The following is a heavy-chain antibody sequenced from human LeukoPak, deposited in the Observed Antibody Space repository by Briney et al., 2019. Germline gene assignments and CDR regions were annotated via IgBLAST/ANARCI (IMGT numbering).Heavy chain of an antibody. CDR3: ARDQRGYSQKDFDY. J-gene: IGHJ4*02. D-gene: IGHD5-18*01. CDR2: ISSSGSTI. V-gene: IGHV3-48*03. Sequence: GGSLRLSCAASGFTFSSYEMNWVRQAPGKGLEWVSYISSSGSTIYYADSVKGRFTITRDNAKNSLYLQMNSLRAEDTAVYYCARDQRGYSQKDFDYWGQGTLVTVSS. CDR1: GFTFSSYE.